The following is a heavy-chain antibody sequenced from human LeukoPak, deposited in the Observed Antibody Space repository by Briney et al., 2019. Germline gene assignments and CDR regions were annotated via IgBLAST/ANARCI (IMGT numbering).Heavy chain of an antibody. CDR1: GGTFTSDV. J-gene: IGHJ4*02. Sequence: AVKVSCKASGGTFTSDVISWVRQAPGQGRERMGGIIPIFGTANYAQKFQGRGTLTTDESTSTAYMELSSLRSEATPVYYCARAESTAQPLVGWGQGTPVTVSS. CDR3: ARAESTAQPLVG. CDR2: IIPIFGTA. V-gene: IGHV1-69*05. D-gene: IGHD1-26*01.